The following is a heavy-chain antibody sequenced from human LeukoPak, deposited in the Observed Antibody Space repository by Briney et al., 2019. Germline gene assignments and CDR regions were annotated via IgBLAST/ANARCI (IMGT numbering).Heavy chain of an antibody. CDR1: GGSFSGYY. CDR2: INHSGST. J-gene: IGHJ5*02. D-gene: IGHD3-22*01. CDR3: ARRYLSGYYSLPFDP. Sequence: SETLSLTCAVYGGSFSGYYWSWIHQPPGKGLEWIGEINHSGSTNYNPSLKSRVTISVDTSKNQFSLKLSSVTAADTAVYYCARRYLSGYYSLPFDPWGQGTLVTVSS. V-gene: IGHV4-34*01.